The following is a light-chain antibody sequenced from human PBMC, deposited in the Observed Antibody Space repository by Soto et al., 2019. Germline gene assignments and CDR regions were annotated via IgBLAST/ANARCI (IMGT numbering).Light chain of an antibody. Sequence: QSALTQPASVSGSPGQSITISCTGTSSDIGAYNYVSWYQQHPGRAPKLMVYEVSDRPSGVSNRFSGSKSGNSASLTISGLQAEDEADNYCTSYTTSSTLSYVFGTGTKVTVL. J-gene: IGLJ1*01. CDR3: TSYTTSSTLSYV. CDR2: EVS. CDR1: SSDIGAYNY. V-gene: IGLV2-14*01.